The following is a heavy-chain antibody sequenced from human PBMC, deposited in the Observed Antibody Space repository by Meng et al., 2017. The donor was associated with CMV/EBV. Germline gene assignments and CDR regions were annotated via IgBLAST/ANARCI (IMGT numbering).Heavy chain of an antibody. V-gene: IGHV3-23*03. Sequence: GGSLRLSCAASGFTFSSYAMSWVRQAPGKGLEWVSVLYSGGSSTNYADSVKGRFTISRDKSKNTLYLQMNSLRAEDTAVYYCAKALAGTGPFQHWGQGTRVTVSS. CDR1: GFTFSSYA. D-gene: IGHD6-19*01. CDR3: AKALAGTGPFQH. CDR2: LYSGGSST. J-gene: IGHJ1*01.